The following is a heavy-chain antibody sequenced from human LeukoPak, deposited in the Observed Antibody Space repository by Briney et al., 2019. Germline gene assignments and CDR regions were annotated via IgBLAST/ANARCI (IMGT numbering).Heavy chain of an antibody. V-gene: IGHV4-59*01. CDR1: GGSISSYY. Sequence: SETLSLTCTVSGGSISSYYWSWIRRPPGKGLEWIGYIYYSGSTNYNPSLKSRVTISVDTSKNQFSLKLSSVTAADTAVYYCARGQWPTNFDYWGQGTLVTVSS. D-gene: IGHD6-19*01. J-gene: IGHJ4*02. CDR3: ARGQWPTNFDY. CDR2: IYYSGST.